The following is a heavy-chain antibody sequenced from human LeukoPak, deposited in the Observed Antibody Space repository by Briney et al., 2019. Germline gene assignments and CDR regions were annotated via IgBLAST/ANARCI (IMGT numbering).Heavy chain of an antibody. CDR3: ARGSRMRIVVVIRTLDY. V-gene: IGHV1-2*02. CDR2: INPNSGGT. J-gene: IGHJ4*02. Sequence: GASVKVSCKASGYTFTGYYMHWVRQAPGQGLEWMRWINPNSGGTNYAQKFQGRVTMTRDTSISTAYMELSRLRSDDTAVYYCARGSRMRIVVVIRTLDYWGQGTLVTVSS. D-gene: IGHD3-22*01. CDR1: GYTFTGYY.